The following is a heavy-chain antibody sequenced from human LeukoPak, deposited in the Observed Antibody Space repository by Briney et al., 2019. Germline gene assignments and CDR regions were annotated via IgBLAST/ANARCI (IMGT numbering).Heavy chain of an antibody. CDR3: AREGHYDSIGLDY. CDR2: IKTDGSSI. CDR1: GFTFSGYW. J-gene: IGHJ4*02. V-gene: IGHV3-74*01. Sequence: GGSLRLSCVASGFTFSGYWMHWVRQAPGEGLVWVSRIKTDGSSIFYADSVKGRFTISRDNAKNTLYLQLDSLRVEDTAVYYCAREGHYDSIGLDYWGQGTLVTVPS. D-gene: IGHD3-22*01.